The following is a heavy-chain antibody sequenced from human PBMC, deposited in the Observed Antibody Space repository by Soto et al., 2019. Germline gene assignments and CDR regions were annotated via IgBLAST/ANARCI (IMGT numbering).Heavy chain of an antibody. D-gene: IGHD2-21*02. J-gene: IGHJ4*02. Sequence: ASVKVSCKASGNTLSNYYIHWVRQAKGQGLEWMGIIHPSGGGSTYAQKFLGRVTMTRDTSTSTVFMELSSLRSADTAVYYCARGGHIAVVTASFDYWGQGTLVTVSS. CDR1: GNTLSNYY. CDR3: ARGGHIAVVTASFDY. CDR2: IHPSGGGS. V-gene: IGHV1-46*03.